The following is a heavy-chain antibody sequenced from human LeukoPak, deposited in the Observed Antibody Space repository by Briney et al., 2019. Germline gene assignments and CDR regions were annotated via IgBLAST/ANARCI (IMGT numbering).Heavy chain of an antibody. CDR3: AIPSSYDGSRYYHAY. J-gene: IGHJ4*02. CDR2: IGQDGTET. D-gene: IGHD3-22*01. Sequence: GGSLRLSCAASGISFGSYWVTWVRQAPGKGLEWVANIGQDGTETVYVGSVKGRFTISSDNARKLLFLQMNSLRADDTAVYYCAIPSSYDGSRYYHAYWGQGTLVSVSS. CDR1: GISFGSYW. V-gene: IGHV3-7*01.